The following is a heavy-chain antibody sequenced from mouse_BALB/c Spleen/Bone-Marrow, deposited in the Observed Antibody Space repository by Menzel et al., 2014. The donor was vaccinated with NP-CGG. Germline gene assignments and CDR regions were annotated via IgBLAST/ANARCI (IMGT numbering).Heavy chain of an antibody. V-gene: IGHV2-2*02. Sequence: VNLVESGPGLVQPSQSLSITCTVSGFSLTSFGIHWVRQSPGKGLEWLGVIWSGGSTDYNAAFISRLSISKDNSKSQVFFKMNSLQANDTAIYYCTRNWDDYAMDYWGQGTSVTVSS. CDR3: TRNWDDYAMDY. J-gene: IGHJ4*01. CDR1: GFSLTSFG. CDR2: IWSGGST. D-gene: IGHD4-1*01.